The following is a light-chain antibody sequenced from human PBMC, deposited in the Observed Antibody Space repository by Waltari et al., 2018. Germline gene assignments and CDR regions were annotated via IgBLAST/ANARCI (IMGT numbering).Light chain of an antibody. CDR3: AAWDSGPKAVV. CDR2: DKD. Sequence: QSVLTQPPSVSAAPGQTVTISCSGSNSNMGTNHASWYRQVPGRPPKLLIYDKDSRPSGITDRFSGYKSGTSATLDITGLQTGDEAGYYCAAWDSGPKAVVFGGGTRLTVL. CDR1: NSNMGTNH. J-gene: IGLJ2*01. V-gene: IGLV1-51*01.